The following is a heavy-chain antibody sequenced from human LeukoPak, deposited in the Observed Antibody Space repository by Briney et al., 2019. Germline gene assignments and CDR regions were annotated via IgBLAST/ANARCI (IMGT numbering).Heavy chain of an antibody. V-gene: IGHV3-30*02. D-gene: IGHD4-23*01. J-gene: IGHJ4*02. Sequence: GGSLRLSCAASGYTFSSYGMHWVRQAPGKGLEWVAFIRYDGSNKYYADSVKGRFTISRDNSKNTLYLQMNSLRAEDTAVYYCARRAGGYSHPYDYWGQGTLVTVSS. CDR2: IRYDGSNK. CDR3: ARRAGGYSHPYDY. CDR1: GYTFSSYG.